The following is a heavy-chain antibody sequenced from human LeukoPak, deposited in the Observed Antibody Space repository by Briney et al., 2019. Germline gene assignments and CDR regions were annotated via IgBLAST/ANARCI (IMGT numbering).Heavy chain of an antibody. Sequence: SEPLSLTCTLSGGSINSYYWSWIRRPAGKGREWIGRIYTSGSTNYNPSLKSRVTMSVDPSKKQFSLTLTSLTSGDTAVEYCARAAPAFEAAAGTDAFDIWGQGTMVTVSS. CDR3: ARAAPAFEAAAGTDAFDI. CDR1: GGSINSYY. D-gene: IGHD6-13*01. V-gene: IGHV4-4*07. J-gene: IGHJ3*02. CDR2: IYTSGST.